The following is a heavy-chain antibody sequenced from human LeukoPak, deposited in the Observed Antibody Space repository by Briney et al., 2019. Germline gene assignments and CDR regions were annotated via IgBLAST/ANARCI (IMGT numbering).Heavy chain of an antibody. J-gene: IGHJ1*01. V-gene: IGHV4-59*01. CDR1: GGSISSYY. CDR3: ARGQYSSGWLASEYFQH. D-gene: IGHD6-19*01. Sequence: SETLSLTCTVSGGSISSYYWSWIRQPPGKGLEWIGHIYYSGSTNYNPSLKSRVTISVDTSKNQFSLKLSSVTAADTAVYYCARGQYSSGWLASEYFQHWGQGTLVTVSS. CDR2: IYYSGST.